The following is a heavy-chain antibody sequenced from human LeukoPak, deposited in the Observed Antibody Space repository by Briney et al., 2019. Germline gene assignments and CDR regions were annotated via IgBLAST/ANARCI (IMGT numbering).Heavy chain of an antibody. J-gene: IGHJ5*02. D-gene: IGHD2-15*01. Sequence: SETLSLTCTVSGYSISSGYYWGWIRQPPGKGLEWIGSIYHSGSTYYNPSLKSRVTISVDTSKNQFSLQLTSVTPDDTAVYYCAKSQLLRQAEHCSGGRCYWPFRLDPWGQGTLVTVSS. CDR3: AKSQLLRQAEHCSGGRCYWPFRLDP. CDR2: IYHSGST. CDR1: GYSISSGYY. V-gene: IGHV4-38-2*02.